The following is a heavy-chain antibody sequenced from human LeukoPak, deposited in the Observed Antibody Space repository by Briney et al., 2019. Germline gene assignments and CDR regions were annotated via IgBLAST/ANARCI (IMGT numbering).Heavy chain of an antibody. CDR1: GYTFTGYY. Sequence: ASVKVSCKASGYTFTGYYMHWVRQAPGQGLEWMGWINPNSGGTNYAQKFQGRVTMTRDTSISTAYMELSRLRSDDTAVYYCARVDDFWSGPKGWFDPWDQGTLVTVSS. D-gene: IGHD3-3*01. J-gene: IGHJ5*02. CDR3: ARVDDFWSGPKGWFDP. V-gene: IGHV1-2*02. CDR2: INPNSGGT.